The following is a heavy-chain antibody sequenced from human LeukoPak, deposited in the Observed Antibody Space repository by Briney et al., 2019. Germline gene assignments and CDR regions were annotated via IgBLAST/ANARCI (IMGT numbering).Heavy chain of an antibody. V-gene: IGHV3-11*03. D-gene: IGHD3-10*01. Sequence: PGGSLRLSCAASGFTFSDYYMSWIRQAPGKGLEWLSYISSTTSYTDYADSVKGRFTISRDNAKNSLHLQMNSLRAEDTAVYYCSRSAYTSGSSYFDYWGQGSQVTVSA. CDR3: SRSAYTSGSSYFDY. CDR1: GFTFSDYY. J-gene: IGHJ4*02. CDR2: ISSTTSYT.